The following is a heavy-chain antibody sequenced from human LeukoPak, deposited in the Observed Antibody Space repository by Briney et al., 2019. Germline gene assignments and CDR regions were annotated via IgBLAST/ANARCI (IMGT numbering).Heavy chain of an antibody. Sequence: SVKVSRKASGGTFNSFAISWVRQAPGQGLEWVGRIIPLLGTPDYAQKFQGRVTITSDKYTGTAYIELSSLRSEDTAMYYCARMKYFDSTGYSHAEYFQHWGQGTLVIVSS. J-gene: IGHJ1*01. V-gene: IGHV1-69*04. CDR3: ARMKYFDSTGYSHAEYFQH. CDR1: GGTFNSFA. CDR2: IIPLLGTP. D-gene: IGHD3-22*01.